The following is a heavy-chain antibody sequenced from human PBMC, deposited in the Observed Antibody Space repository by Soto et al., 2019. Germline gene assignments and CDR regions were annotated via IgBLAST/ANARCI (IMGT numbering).Heavy chain of an antibody. CDR3: ARDWANYCDGSCKCVYLFYYYGMDV. D-gene: IGHD2-21*01. V-gene: IGHV1-69*13. CDR2: IIPIFGTA. J-gene: IGHJ6*02. CDR1: GGTFSSYA. Sequence: GASVKVSCKASGGTFSSYAISWVRQAPGQGLEWMGGIIPIFGTANYAQKFQGRVTITADESTSTAYMELSSLRSEATAVYYCARDWANYCDGSCKCVYLFYYYGMDVWGQGTTVTVSS.